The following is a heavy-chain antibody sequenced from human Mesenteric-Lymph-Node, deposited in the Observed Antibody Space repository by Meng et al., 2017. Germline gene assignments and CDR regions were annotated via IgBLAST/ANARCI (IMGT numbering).Heavy chain of an antibody. CDR3: ARVTDYSNALDI. CDR1: GFTFSDHY. V-gene: IGHV3-72*01. Sequence: GGSLRLSCAASGFTFSDHYIDWVRQAPGKGLEWVGRSRNKANSYSTEYAASVKGRFTTSRDDSKNSLYLQMNSLKIEDTAVYYCARVTDYSNALDIWGQGTMVTVSS. J-gene: IGHJ3*02. D-gene: IGHD2-21*01. CDR2: SRNKANSYST.